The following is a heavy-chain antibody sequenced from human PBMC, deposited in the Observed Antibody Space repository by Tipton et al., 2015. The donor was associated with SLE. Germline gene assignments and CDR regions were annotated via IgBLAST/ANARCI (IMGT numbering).Heavy chain of an antibody. CDR2: IFYSGST. CDR1: GVSISSAAGAYY. J-gene: IGHJ5*02. Sequence: TLSLTCTVSGVSISSAAGAYYWGWIRHLPGKGLEWIGHIFYSGSTDYNPSLQSRVSMSVDTSNNQFSLKLTSMTAADTAVYYCARVPIGGFGGVFKWFDTWGPGTLVTVSS. D-gene: IGHD3-16*01. V-gene: IGHV4-31*03. CDR3: ARVPIGGFGGVFKWFDT.